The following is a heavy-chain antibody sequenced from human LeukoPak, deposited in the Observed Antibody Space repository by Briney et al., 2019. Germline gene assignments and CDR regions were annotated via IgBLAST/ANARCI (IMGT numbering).Heavy chain of an antibody. CDR3: AKDPQDTVVVVAATSDY. J-gene: IGHJ4*02. Sequence: GGSLRLSCAASGFTFSSYAMSWVRQAPGKGLEWVSAISGSGGSTYYADSVKGRFTISRDNSKNTLYLQMNSLRAEDTAVYYCAKDPQDTVVVVAATSDYWGQGTLVTVSS. CDR1: GFTFSSYA. D-gene: IGHD2-15*01. CDR2: ISGSGGST. V-gene: IGHV3-23*01.